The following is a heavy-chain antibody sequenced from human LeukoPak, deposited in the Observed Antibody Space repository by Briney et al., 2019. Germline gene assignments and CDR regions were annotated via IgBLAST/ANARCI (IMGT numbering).Heavy chain of an antibody. Sequence: PSETLSLTCSVSGGSVSSYYWSWIRQPAGKGLEWIGRIYTSGSTNYNPSLKSRVTMSVDTSKNQFSLKLSSVTAADTAVYYCARSRTYYYDSSGYYYPYYFDYWGQGTLVTVSS. CDR2: IYTSGST. CDR3: ARSRTYYYDSSGYYYPYYFDY. J-gene: IGHJ4*02. V-gene: IGHV4-4*07. D-gene: IGHD3-22*01. CDR1: GGSVSSYY.